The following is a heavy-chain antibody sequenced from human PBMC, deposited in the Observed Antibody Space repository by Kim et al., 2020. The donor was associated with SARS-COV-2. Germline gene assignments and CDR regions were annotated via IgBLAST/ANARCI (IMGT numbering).Heavy chain of an antibody. CDR1: GYTFTGYA. CDR3: ARSGLHDYGSGGGIDY. D-gene: IGHD3-10*01. V-gene: IGHV1-3*01. CDR2: INAGNGYT. J-gene: IGHJ4*02. Sequence: ASVKVSCKASGYTFTGYAMHWVRQAPRQRLEWMGWINAGNGYTKYSQKFQGRVTITRDTSASTAYMELSSLRSEDTGLYYCARSGLHDYGSGGGIDYWGQGTLVTVSS.